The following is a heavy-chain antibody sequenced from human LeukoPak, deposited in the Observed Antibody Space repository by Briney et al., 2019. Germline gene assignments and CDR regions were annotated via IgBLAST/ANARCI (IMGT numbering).Heavy chain of an antibody. V-gene: IGHV3-30*18. D-gene: IGHD6-13*01. CDR1: GFTFSSYG. CDR2: ISYDGSNK. J-gene: IGHJ4*02. CDR3: AKDLGSSWPYFDY. Sequence: GRSLRLSCAASGFTFSSYGMHRVRQAPGKGLEWVAVISYDGSNKYYADSVKGRFTISRDNSKNTLYLQMNSLRAEDTAVYYCAKDLGSSWPYFDYWGQGTLVTVSS.